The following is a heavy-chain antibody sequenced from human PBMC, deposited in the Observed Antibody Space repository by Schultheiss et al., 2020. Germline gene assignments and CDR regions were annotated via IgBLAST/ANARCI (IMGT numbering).Heavy chain of an antibody. D-gene: IGHD3-10*01. V-gene: IGHV4-59*10. CDR1: GGSFSGYY. CDR2: IYTSGST. Sequence: SETLSLTCAVYGGSFSGYYWSWIRQPPGKGLEWIGSIYTSGSTYYNPSLKSRVTISVDTSKNQFSLKLSSVTAADTAVYYCARHSGCSKFDPWGQGTLVTVSS. CDR3: ARHSGCSKFDP. J-gene: IGHJ5*02.